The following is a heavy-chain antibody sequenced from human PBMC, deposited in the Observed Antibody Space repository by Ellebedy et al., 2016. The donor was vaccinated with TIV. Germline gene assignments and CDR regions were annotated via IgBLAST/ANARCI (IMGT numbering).Heavy chain of an antibody. V-gene: IGHV3-30*03. CDR3: VRGKGYDFGEE. J-gene: IGHJ4*02. D-gene: IGHD4-17*01. CDR2: VSYNGFNT. CDR1: GFTFTSYG. Sequence: GESLKISCAAFGFTFTSYGLHWVRQAPGKGLEWVAFVSYNGFNTYYRDSVRGRFSISRDNAKDTLYRQMSSLRNEDTAVYHCVRGKGYDFGEEWGQGTLVSVSS.